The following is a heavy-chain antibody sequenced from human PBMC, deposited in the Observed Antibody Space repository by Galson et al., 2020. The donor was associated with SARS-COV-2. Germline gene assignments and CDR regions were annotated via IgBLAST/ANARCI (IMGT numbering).Heavy chain of an antibody. J-gene: IGHJ3*02. CDR3: ARATYCSGGSCYSGEAFDI. CDR1: GFTFSSYW. V-gene: IGHV3-74*01. D-gene: IGHD2-15*01. CDR2: INSDGSST. Sequence: GGSLRLSCAASGFTFSSYWMHWVRQAPGKGLVWVSRINSDGSSTSYADSVKGRFTISRDNAKNTLYLQMNSLRAEDTAVYYCARATYCSGGSCYSGEAFDIWGQGTMVTVSS.